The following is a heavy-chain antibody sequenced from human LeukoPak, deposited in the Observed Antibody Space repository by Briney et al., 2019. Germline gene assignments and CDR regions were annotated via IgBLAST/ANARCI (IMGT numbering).Heavy chain of an antibody. CDR1: GFTVSGNY. CDR2: IYSDDTT. D-gene: IGHD2-2*01. V-gene: IGHV3-53*01. Sequence: GGSLRLSCAVSGFTVSGNYMSWIRQAPGKGLEWVSLIYSDDTTLYADSVKGRFTISRDISKNTLYLQMSSLRAEDTAVYYCARERIGYCSRTSCYLERYYYYMDVWGKGTTVTVSS. J-gene: IGHJ6*03. CDR3: ARERIGYCSRTSCYLERYYYYMDV.